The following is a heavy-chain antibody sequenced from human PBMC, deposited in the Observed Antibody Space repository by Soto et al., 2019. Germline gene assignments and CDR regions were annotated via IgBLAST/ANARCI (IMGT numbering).Heavy chain of an antibody. CDR1: GYTFNFYG. CDR2: ISGFNGNT. V-gene: IGHV1-18*01. CDR3: ARDRIQWELNNWFDP. Sequence: GASVKVSCKASGYTFNFYGITWVRQAPGQGLEWMGWISGFNGNTNYAADLQGRVTMTTDTSTSTAYMELRGLRSDDTAVYYCARDRIQWELNNWFDPWGQGTLVTVSS. J-gene: IGHJ5*02. D-gene: IGHD1-26*01.